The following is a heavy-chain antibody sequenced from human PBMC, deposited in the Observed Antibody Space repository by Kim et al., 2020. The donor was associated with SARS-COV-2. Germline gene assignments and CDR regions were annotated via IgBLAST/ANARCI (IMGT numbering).Heavy chain of an antibody. J-gene: IGHJ6*02. D-gene: IGHD6-13*01. CDR3: AREDGYSSSWYGIGIYYYGMDV. CDR2: ISSSSSYI. Sequence: GGSLRLSCAASGFTFSSYSMNWVRQAPGKGLEWVSSISSSSSYIYYADSVKGRFTISRDNAKNSLYLQMNSLRAEDTAVYYCAREDGYSSSWYGIGIYYYGMDVWGQGTTVTVSS. CDR1: GFTFSSYS. V-gene: IGHV3-21*01.